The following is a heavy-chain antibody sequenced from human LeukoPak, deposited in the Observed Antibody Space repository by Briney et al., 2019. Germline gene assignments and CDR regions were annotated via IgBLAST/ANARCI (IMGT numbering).Heavy chain of an antibody. CDR3: ARDAQFFDWLLAFDY. CDR1: GFTFSRYW. Sequence: PGGSLRLSCAASGFTFSRYWMNWVRQAPGKGPEWEANIKQDGSEQFYADSVEGRFTISRDNAKNSLYLQMHTVRAEDTAVYFCARDAQFFDWLLAFDYWGQGALVTVSS. CDR2: IKQDGSEQ. D-gene: IGHD3/OR15-3a*01. V-gene: IGHV3-7*01. J-gene: IGHJ4*02.